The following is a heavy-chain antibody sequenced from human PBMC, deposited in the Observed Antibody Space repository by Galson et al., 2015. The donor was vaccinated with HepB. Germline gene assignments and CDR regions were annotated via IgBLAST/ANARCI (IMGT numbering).Heavy chain of an antibody. V-gene: IGHV1-18*01. CDR3: ARDWSGYSGYGWFDP. CDR1: GYTFTSYG. J-gene: IGHJ5*02. D-gene: IGHD5-12*01. CDR2: ISAYNGNT. Sequence: SVKVSCKASGYTFTSYGISWVRQAPGQGLEWMGWISAYNGNTNYAQKLQGRVTMTTDTSTSTAYMELSSLRSEDTAVYYCARDWSGYSGYGWFDPWGQGTLVTVSS.